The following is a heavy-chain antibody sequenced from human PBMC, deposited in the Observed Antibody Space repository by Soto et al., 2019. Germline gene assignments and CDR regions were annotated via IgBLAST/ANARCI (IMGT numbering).Heavy chain of an antibody. CDR3: AKSGVYSSSGCVKRCAFDF. Sequence: QVQLVQSGAEVKKPGSSVKVSCKASGGTFSSYAISWVRQAPGQGLEWMGGIIPIFGTANYAQKFQGRVTITADESTSTAYMELSSLRSEDTAMYYCAKSGVYSSSGCVKRCAFDFWGQGTMVTVSS. V-gene: IGHV1-69*01. CDR1: GGTFSSYA. J-gene: IGHJ3*01. D-gene: IGHD6-13*01. CDR2: IIPIFGTA.